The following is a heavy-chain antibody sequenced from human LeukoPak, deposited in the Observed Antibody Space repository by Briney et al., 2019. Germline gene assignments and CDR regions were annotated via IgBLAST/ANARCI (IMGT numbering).Heavy chain of an antibody. CDR1: GGSNSSYY. CDR2: IHYSGNT. V-gene: IGHV4-59*01. D-gene: IGHD1-1*01. CDR3: AGLSINWNALGY. J-gene: IGHJ4*02. Sequence: SETLSLTRTVSGGSNSSYYWGWIRQPPGKGLGWIGCIHYSGNTHYNPSLKSRVTISVDTSKNQFSLKLNSVTAADTAVYYCAGLSINWNALGYWGQGTLVTVSS.